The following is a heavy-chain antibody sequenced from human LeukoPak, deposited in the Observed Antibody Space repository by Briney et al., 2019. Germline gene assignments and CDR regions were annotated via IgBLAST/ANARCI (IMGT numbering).Heavy chain of an antibody. Sequence: ASVKVSCKASGYTFTSYDINWVRQATGQGLEWMGWMNPNSGNTGYAQKFQGRVTMIRNTSISTAYMELSSLRSEDTAVYYCARGGVQLHTTHNWFDPWGQGTLVTVSS. V-gene: IGHV1-8*01. CDR2: MNPNSGNT. D-gene: IGHD2-2*01. J-gene: IGHJ5*02. CDR1: GYTFTSYD. CDR3: ARGGVQLHTTHNWFDP.